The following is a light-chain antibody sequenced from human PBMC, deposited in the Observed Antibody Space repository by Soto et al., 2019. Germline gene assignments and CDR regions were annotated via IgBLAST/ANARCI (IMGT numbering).Light chain of an antibody. CDR1: QSISSY. CDR2: AAS. CDR3: QQSYSTPPGVT. V-gene: IGKV1-39*01. Sequence: DIQMTQSPSSLSTSLGDRVTITCRASQSISSYLNWYQQKPGKAPKLLIYAASSLQSGVPSRFSGSGSGTGFTLTISSLQPEDFATYYCQQSYSTPPGVTFGQGTRLEIK. J-gene: IGKJ5*01.